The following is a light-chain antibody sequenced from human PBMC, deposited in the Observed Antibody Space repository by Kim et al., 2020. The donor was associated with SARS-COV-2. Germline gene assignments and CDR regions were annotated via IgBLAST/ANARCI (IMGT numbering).Light chain of an antibody. J-gene: IGKJ5*01. V-gene: IGKV1-12*01. CDR3: QQSNNLPIT. CDR1: QGIASW. CDR2: AAS. Sequence: DVQMTQSPSSVSASVGDTVTITCRASQGIASWLAWYQQKPGKAPQLLIYAASALQNGVPSQFSGSGSGREFTLTISSLQPEDVATYLCQQSNNLPITFGQGTRLEIK.